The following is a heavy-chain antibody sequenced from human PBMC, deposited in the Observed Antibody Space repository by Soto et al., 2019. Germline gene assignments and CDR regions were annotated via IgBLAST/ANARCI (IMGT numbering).Heavy chain of an antibody. CDR2: INQSGSN. V-gene: IGHV4-34*01. D-gene: IGHD6-13*01. J-gene: IGHJ4*02. Sequence: QVQFRGAGLLKPSETLSLTCAVYDGSFSDYYWGWIRQPPGKGLEWIGEINQSGSNNYNPSLKSRVTISLDTSKNQFSLSLSSVTAADTAVYYCARSMRSQSSSYFVSWGQGTLVTVSS. CDR1: DGSFSDYY. CDR3: ARSMRSQSSSYFVS.